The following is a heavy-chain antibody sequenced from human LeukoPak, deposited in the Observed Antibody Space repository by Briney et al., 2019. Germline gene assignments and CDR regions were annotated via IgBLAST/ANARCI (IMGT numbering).Heavy chain of an antibody. V-gene: IGHV3-11*04. CDR3: ARDLYDILTGYYSTDY. D-gene: IGHD3-9*01. CDR1: GFTFSDYS. Sequence: GGSLRLSCAASGFTFSDYSMNWIRQAPGKGLEWVSYISSSGNTIYYADSVKGRFTISRDNAKNSLYLQMNSLRAEDTAVYYCARDLYDILTGYYSTDYWGQGTLVTVSS. CDR2: ISSSGNTI. J-gene: IGHJ4*02.